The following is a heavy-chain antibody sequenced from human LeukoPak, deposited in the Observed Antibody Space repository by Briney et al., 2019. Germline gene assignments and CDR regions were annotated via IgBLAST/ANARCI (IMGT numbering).Heavy chain of an antibody. CDR3: ARDPPDY. CDR2: ILNSGTTT. V-gene: IGHV3-11*04. J-gene: IGHJ4*02. Sequence: GGSLRLSCAASGFTFSNAWMSWVRQAPGKGLEWVSYILNSGTTTYYADSVKGRFTISRDNAKNSLYLQMNSLRAEDTGVYYCARDPPDYWGQGILVTVSS. CDR1: GFTFSNAW.